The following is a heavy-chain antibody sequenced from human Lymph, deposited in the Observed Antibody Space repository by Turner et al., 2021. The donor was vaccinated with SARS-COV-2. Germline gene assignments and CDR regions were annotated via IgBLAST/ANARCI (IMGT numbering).Heavy chain of an antibody. J-gene: IGHJ6*02. D-gene: IGHD3-10*01. CDR3: ARDLVVYGMDV. V-gene: IGHV3-53*02. Sequence: EVRLVETGGGLIQPGGSLRLPCAASGLTVSSNYMTWVRQAPGKGLEWVSVIYSGGSTFYADSVKGRFTISRDNSKNTLYLQMNSLRAEDTAVYYCARDLVVYGMDVWGQGTTVTVSS. CDR1: GLTVSSNY. CDR2: IYSGGST.